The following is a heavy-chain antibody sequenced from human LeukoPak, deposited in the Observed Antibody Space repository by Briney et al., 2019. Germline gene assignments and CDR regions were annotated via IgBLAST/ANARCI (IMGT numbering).Heavy chain of an antibody. V-gene: IGHV4-39*01. J-gene: IGHJ4*02. CDR3: ARHPSRLYYFDY. CDR2: VYYSGVT. Sequence: PSETLSLTCTVSGGSIFSSSYYWGWIRQAPGKGLEWIGSVYYSGVTYYNPSLKSRVTMSVDTSKNQFSLKLSSVTAADTAVYYCARHPSRLYYFDYWGQGTLVTVSS. D-gene: IGHD6-25*01. CDR1: GGSIFSSSYY.